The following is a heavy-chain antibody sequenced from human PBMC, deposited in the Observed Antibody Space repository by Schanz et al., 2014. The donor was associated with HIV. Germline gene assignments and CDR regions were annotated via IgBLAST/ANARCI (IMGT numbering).Heavy chain of an antibody. D-gene: IGHD1-26*01. V-gene: IGHV3-7*01. CDR2: IKQDGGEK. CDR3: TRDVLYYGGYYFDS. J-gene: IGHJ4*02. CDR1: GFTSGSYW. Sequence: EVQLVESGGGLVQPGGSLRLSCVASGFTSGSYWMSWVRQTPGKGLEWVANIKQDGGEKHYVDSVKGRFTISRDNVKNSLYLQMKTVTAEDTALYFCTRDVLYYGGYYFDSWGQGILVTVSS.